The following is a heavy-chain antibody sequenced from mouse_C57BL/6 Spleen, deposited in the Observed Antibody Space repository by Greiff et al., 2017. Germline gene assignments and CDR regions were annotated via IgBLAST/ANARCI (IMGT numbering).Heavy chain of an antibody. CDR1: GFTFSSYA. CDR3: TYYGSSPYAMDY. Sequence: EVHLVESGGGLVKPGGSLKLSCAASGFTFSSYAMSWVRQTPEKRLEWVATISDGGSYTYYPDNVKGRFTISRDNAKNNLYLQMSHLKSEDTAMYYCTYYGSSPYAMDYWGQGTSVTVSS. D-gene: IGHD1-1*01. J-gene: IGHJ4*01. CDR2: ISDGGSYT. V-gene: IGHV5-4*01.